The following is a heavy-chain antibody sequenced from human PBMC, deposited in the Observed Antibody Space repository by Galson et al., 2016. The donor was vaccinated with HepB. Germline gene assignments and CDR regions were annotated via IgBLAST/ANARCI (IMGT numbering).Heavy chain of an antibody. V-gene: IGHV3-7*04. J-gene: IGHJ4*02. CDR1: GFTFSGYW. CDR2: VNEHGREK. CDR3: ARGMSYHIY. D-gene: IGHD3-10*01. Sequence: SLRLSCAASGFTFSGYWMTWVRQTPGKGLEWVANVNEHGREKYYVDSVKGRFSISRDNAKNTLFLQMNSLRAEDTALYYCARGMSYHIYWGQGTLVTVSS.